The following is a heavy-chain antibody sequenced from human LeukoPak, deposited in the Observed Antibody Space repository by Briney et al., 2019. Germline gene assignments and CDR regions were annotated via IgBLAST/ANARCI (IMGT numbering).Heavy chain of an antibody. D-gene: IGHD3-22*01. CDR1: GLTFSSYA. Sequence: GGSLRLSCAASGLTFSSYATGWVRQAPGKGLEWVSAISGSGGSTYYADSVKGRFTISRDNSKNTLYLQMNSLRAEDTAVYYCAKEWYYYDTSGYYELFDYWGQGTLVTVSS. J-gene: IGHJ4*02. CDR3: AKEWYYYDTSGYYELFDY. CDR2: ISGSGGST. V-gene: IGHV3-23*01.